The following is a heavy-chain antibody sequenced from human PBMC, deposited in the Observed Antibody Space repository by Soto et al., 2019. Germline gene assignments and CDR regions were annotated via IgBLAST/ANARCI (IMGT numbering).Heavy chain of an antibody. CDR2: IIPVLGIA. Sequence: QVQLVQSGADVKKPGCSVKVSCKAAGGTFSSYTISWVRQAPGQGLEWMGGIIPVLGIANYAQKFQGRVTITVDKSTRTAYTELSSLSSEDTAVYYCAGEEYYYSSGAFFDYWGQGPLVTVSS. D-gene: IGHD3-10*01. J-gene: IGHJ4*02. V-gene: IGHV1-69*08. CDR3: AGEEYYYSSGAFFDY. CDR1: GGTFSSYT.